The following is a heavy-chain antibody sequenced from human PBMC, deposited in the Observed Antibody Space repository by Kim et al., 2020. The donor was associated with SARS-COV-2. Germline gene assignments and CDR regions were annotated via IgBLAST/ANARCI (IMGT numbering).Heavy chain of an antibody. D-gene: IGHD3-10*01. V-gene: IGHV3-64*05. CDR3: VSRNYYNSGSYYEGASLDN. Sequence: GGSLRLSCSASGFTFSNYAMHWVRQAPGTGLEYVSAISSDGGSTYYADSVKGRFTISRDNSKNMLYVQMSSLRVEDTAIYYCVSRNYYNSGSYYEGASLDNGGKEPQVTGSS. J-gene: IGHJ4*02. CDR2: ISSDGGST. CDR1: GFTFSNYA.